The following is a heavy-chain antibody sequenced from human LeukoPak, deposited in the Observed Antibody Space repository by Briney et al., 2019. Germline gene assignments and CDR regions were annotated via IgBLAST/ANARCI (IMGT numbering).Heavy chain of an antibody. CDR1: GDSISSSSYY. CDR2: IFHSGNT. CDR3: ARDPYCSTTSCYLSWFDP. V-gene: IGHV4-39*07. D-gene: IGHD2-2*01. J-gene: IGHJ5*02. Sequence: SETLSLTCTVSGDSISSSSYYWGWIRQPPGKGLEWIGSIFHSGNTYYNPSLKNRVTISVDTSKNQFSLRLSSVTAAATAVYYCARDPYCSTTSCYLSWFDPWGQGTLVTVSS.